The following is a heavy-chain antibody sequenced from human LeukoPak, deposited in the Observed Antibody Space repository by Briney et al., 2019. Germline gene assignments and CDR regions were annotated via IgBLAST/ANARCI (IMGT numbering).Heavy chain of an antibody. CDR2: IKQDGSEK. CDR1: GFTFSSYW. J-gene: IGHJ4*02. V-gene: IGHV3-7*01. CDR3: ARGPRRHYDFWSGYYQDY. D-gene: IGHD3-3*01. Sequence: PGGSLRLSCAASGFTFSSYWMSWVRQAPGKGLEWVANIKQDGSEKYYVDSVKGRFTISRDNAKNSLYLQMNSLGAEDTAVYYCARGPRRHYDFWSGYYQDYWGQGTLVTVSS.